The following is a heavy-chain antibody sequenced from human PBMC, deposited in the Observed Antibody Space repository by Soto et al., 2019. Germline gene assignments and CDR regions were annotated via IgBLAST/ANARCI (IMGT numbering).Heavy chain of an antibody. CDR3: ARGPSSLPRFVY. CDR2: ISYDGSNK. J-gene: IGHJ4*02. Sequence: GGSLRLSCAASGFTFSSYAMHWVRQAPGKGLEWVAVISYDGSNKYYADSVKGRFTVSRDNSKNTLYLQMNSLRAEDTAVYYFARGPSSLPRFVYWDQGTLVTVSS. D-gene: IGHD2-2*01. V-gene: IGHV3-30-3*01. CDR1: GFTFSSYA.